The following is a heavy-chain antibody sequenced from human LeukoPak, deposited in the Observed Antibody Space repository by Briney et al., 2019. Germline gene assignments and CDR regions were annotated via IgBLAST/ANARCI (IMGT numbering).Heavy chain of an antibody. CDR1: RGSTSSISYY. D-gene: IGHD1-14*01. J-gene: IGHJ6*02. CDR3: ASGRGRTSTG. CDR2: IYYSGST. V-gene: IGHV4-39*01. Sequence: SETPSLTSTVSRGSTSSISYYWGWIRQPPGKGLEWIGCIYYSGSTYYNPSLKSRVTISVDTSKNQFSLKLSSLTPAATPVYYCASGRGRTSTGWGQGTTVTVSS.